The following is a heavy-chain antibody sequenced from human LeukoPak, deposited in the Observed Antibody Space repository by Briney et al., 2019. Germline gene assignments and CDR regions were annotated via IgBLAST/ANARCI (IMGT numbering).Heavy chain of an antibody. D-gene: IGHD3-10*01. J-gene: IGHJ4*02. CDR1: GITLSNYG. CDR2: LSGSGGTT. V-gene: IGHV3-23*01. Sequence: GGSLRLSCAVLGITLSNYGMSWVRQAPGKGLEWVAGLSGSGGTTNYADSVKGRFTISRDNPKNTLYLQMNSLRAEDTAIYFCAKRGVVIRVFLVGFHKEANYFDSWGQGALVTVSS. CDR3: AKRGVVIRVFLVGFHKEANYFDS.